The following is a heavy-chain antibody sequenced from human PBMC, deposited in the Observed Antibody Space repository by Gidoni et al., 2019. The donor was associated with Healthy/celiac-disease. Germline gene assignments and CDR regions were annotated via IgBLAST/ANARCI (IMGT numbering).Heavy chain of an antibody. CDR2: ISSSGSTI. CDR3: ARGRRSITIFGVVTPNFDY. V-gene: IGHV3-11*01. Sequence: EWVSYISSSGSTIYYADSVKGRFTISRDNAKNSLYLQMNSLRAEDTAVYYCARGRRSITIFGVVTPNFDYWGQGTLVTVSS. J-gene: IGHJ4*02. D-gene: IGHD3-3*01.